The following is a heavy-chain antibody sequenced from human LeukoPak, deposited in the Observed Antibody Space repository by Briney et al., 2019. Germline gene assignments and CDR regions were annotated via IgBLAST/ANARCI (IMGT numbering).Heavy chain of an antibody. CDR2: ISYSGST. CDR3: ARQSQHSGYQAPDY. CDR1: GGSISSYY. D-gene: IGHD5-12*01. Sequence: SETLSLTCTVSGGSISSYYWSWIRQPPGKGLEWIGYISYSGSTNSNPSLKSRVTISVDTSKNRFSLRLTSVTAADTAVYYCARQSQHSGYQAPDYWGQGTLVTVSS. V-gene: IGHV4-59*08. J-gene: IGHJ4*02.